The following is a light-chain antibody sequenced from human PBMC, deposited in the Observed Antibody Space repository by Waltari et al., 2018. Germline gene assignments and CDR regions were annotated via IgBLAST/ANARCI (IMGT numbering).Light chain of an antibody. CDR1: QVLSID. V-gene: IGKV1-9*01. CDR3: QQFTTYPLT. Sequence: FRSRQVLSIDLAGLQQKPEKAPTILISAAFTLQSGVPPRFSGSGAGADFTLTISSLQPEGFATYYCQQFTTYPLTFGQGTRLEIK. J-gene: IGKJ5*01. CDR2: AAF.